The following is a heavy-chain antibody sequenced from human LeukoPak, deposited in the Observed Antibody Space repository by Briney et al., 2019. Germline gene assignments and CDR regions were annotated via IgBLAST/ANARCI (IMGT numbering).Heavy chain of an antibody. CDR3: AKDPPDTYDFGSGYYSQEDY. D-gene: IGHD3-3*01. CDR1: GVSISSYY. CDR2: IYYSGST. V-gene: IGHV4-59*01. Sequence: SGTLSLTCTVSGVSISSYYWSWIRQPPGKGLEWIGYIYYSGSTNYNPSLKSRVTISVDTSKNQFSLKLSSVTAADTAVYYCAKDPPDTYDFGSGYYSQEDYWGQGTLVTVSS. J-gene: IGHJ4*02.